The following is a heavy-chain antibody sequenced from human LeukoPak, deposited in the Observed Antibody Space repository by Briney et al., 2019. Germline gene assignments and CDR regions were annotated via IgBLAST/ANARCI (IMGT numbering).Heavy chain of an antibody. J-gene: IGHJ3*02. CDR2: ISHSRSIV. D-gene: IGHD6-19*01. Sequence: GGSLRLSCAASGFSFGDYSMYGVRQAPGKGPEWVSCISHSRSIVSYADSVKGRFTISRDNAKNSVYLQMNSLRDEDTAVYCCARDRGWAFETWGQGTMVTVSS. CDR3: ARDRGWAFET. CDR1: GFSFGDYS. V-gene: IGHV3-48*02.